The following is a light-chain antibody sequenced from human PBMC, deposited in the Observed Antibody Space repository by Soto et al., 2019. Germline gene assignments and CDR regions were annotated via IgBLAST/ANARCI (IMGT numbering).Light chain of an antibody. J-gene: IGKJ1*01. Sequence: VMTQSPGTLPVSLGECVTLFCRASQSVRSSLAWYQQKPGQAPKLFIYDASTRATGIPDRFSGSGSGTDFTLTISRLEPEDFAVYYCQHYDSSSWTFGQGTKVDIK. CDR3: QHYDSSSWT. CDR2: DAS. CDR1: QSVRSS. V-gene: IGKV3-20*01.